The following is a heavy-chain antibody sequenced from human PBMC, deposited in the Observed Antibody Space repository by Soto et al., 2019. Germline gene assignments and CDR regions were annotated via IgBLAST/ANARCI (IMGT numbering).Heavy chain of an antibody. CDR3: ARSLLWFGELRY. CDR1: GFTVRSSY. CDR2: IYSGGST. V-gene: IGHV3-66*01. D-gene: IGHD3-10*01. Sequence: EVQLVESGGGLVQPGGSLRLSCAASGFTVRSSYMSWVRQAPGKGLEWVSLIYSGGSTYYADSVKGRFTFSRDNSNNTLYLQMNSLSAEDTAVYYCARSLLWFGELRYWGQGTLVTVSS. J-gene: IGHJ4*02.